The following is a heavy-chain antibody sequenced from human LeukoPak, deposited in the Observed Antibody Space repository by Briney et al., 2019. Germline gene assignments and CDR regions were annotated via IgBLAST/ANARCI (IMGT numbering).Heavy chain of an antibody. CDR2: ISWNSGSI. CDR3: AKPPSCSSTSCYPDYYYYYMDV. Sequence: GGSLRLSCAASGFTFDDYAMHWVRQAPGKGLEWVSGISWNSGSIGYADSVKGRFTISRDNAKNSLYLQMNSLRAEDTAVYYCAKPPSCSSTSCYPDYYYYYMDVWGKGTTVTVSS. D-gene: IGHD2-2*01. CDR1: GFTFDDYA. V-gene: IGHV3-9*01. J-gene: IGHJ6*03.